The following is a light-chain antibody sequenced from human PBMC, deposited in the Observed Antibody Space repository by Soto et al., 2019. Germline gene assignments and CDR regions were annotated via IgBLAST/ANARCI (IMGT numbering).Light chain of an antibody. CDR2: DVT. Sequence: QSVLTQPASVSGSPGQSITISCTGISSDVGGYNYVSWYQHHPGKAPKLMIYDVTNRPSGVSNRFSGSKSGNTASLTISGLQAEDEADYYCTSYTTSSPYLVFGGGTKLTVL. V-gene: IGLV2-14*03. J-gene: IGLJ3*02. CDR1: SSDVGGYNY. CDR3: TSYTTSSPYLV.